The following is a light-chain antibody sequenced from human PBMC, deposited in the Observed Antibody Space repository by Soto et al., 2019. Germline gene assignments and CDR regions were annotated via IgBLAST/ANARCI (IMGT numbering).Light chain of an antibody. CDR3: QQYNDWPPWT. V-gene: IGKV3-15*01. Sequence: EIVMTQSPASLSVSPGERVTLSCRASQSIRSDLAWYQQKRGQPPELLIYGASIRATGVPARFTGSGSGTEFTLTISSLQSEDFALYYCQQYNDWPPWTFGQGTTVEI. CDR1: QSIRSD. CDR2: GAS. J-gene: IGKJ1*01.